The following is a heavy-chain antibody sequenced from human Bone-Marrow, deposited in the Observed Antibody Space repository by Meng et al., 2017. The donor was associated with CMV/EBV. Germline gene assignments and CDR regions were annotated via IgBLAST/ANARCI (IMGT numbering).Heavy chain of an antibody. CDR2: IRSKAYGGTT. V-gene: IGHV3-49*04. J-gene: IGHJ4*02. CDR3: TAPLPGEVDY. Sequence: GESLKISCTASGFTFGDYAMSWVRQAPGKGLEWVGFIRSKAYGGTTEYAASVKGRFTISRDDSKSIAYLQMNSLKTEDTAVYYCTAPLPGEVDYWGQGTLVTVSS. D-gene: IGHD4-17*01. CDR1: GFTFGDYA.